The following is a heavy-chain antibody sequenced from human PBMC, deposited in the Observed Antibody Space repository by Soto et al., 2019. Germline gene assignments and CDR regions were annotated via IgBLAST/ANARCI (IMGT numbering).Heavy chain of an antibody. CDR2: IYHSGST. J-gene: IGHJ4*02. D-gene: IGHD2-15*01. Sequence: QLQLQESGSGLVKPSQTLSLTCAVSGGSISSGGYYLSWLRQPPGKGLEWMGYIYHSGSTYYDPALKRRFNIAVDRSKNQFSLKLSSVTAADTAVYYCAAGGVLPRYYWGQGTLVTVSS. CDR1: GGSISSGGYY. CDR3: AAGGVLPRYY. V-gene: IGHV4-30-2*01.